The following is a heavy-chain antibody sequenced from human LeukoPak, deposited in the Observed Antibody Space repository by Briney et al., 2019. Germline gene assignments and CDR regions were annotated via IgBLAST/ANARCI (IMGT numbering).Heavy chain of an antibody. CDR2: IYTSGST. CDR3: AKEGGLGYCSTTSCAFAH. D-gene: IGHD2-2*01. CDR1: GGSISSYY. J-gene: IGHJ4*02. V-gene: IGHV4-4*07. Sequence: KPSETLSLTCTVSGGSISSYYWSWIRQPAGKGLEWIGRIYTSGSTNYNPSLKSRVTMSVDTSKNQFSLKLSSVTAADTAVYYCAKEGGLGYCSTTSCAFAHWGRGTLVTVSS.